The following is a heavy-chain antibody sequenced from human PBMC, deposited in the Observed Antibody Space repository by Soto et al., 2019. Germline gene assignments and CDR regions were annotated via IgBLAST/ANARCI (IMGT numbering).Heavy chain of an antibody. J-gene: IGHJ4*02. CDR3: AKYFHDSSGFDY. CDR2: ISGSGGST. CDR1: GFTFSSYA. Sequence: GGSLRLSXAASGFTFSSYAMSWVRQAPGKGLEWVSAISGSGGSTYYADSVKGRFTISRDNSKNTLYLQMNSLRAEDTAVYYCAKYFHDSSGFDYWGQGTLVTVS. V-gene: IGHV3-23*01. D-gene: IGHD3-22*01.